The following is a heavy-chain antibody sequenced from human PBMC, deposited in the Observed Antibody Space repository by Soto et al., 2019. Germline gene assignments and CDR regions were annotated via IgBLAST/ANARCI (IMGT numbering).Heavy chain of an antibody. J-gene: IGHJ6*02. D-gene: IGHD2-8*01. CDR1: GFPLSDYW. Sequence: GGSLRLSCTASGFPLSDYWMTXXRQAPGKGLQWVANINPDGSEQYYADSLKGRLTISRDNAKNSLYLQMTTLGADDTALYFCARDGRGWCRNGHCHFGGTGYYFGLDVWGQGTPVTVSS. V-gene: IGHV3-7*03. CDR2: INPDGSEQ. CDR3: ARDGRGWCRNGHCHFGGTGYYFGLDV.